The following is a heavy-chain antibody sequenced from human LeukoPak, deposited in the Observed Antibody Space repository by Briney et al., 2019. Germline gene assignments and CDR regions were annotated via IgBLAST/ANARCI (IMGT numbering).Heavy chain of an antibody. V-gene: IGHV3-23*01. J-gene: IGHJ4*02. CDR2: ISGSGGST. CDR1: GFTFSSYA. D-gene: IGHD6-13*01. CDR3: AKLTRIAAAGTDY. Sequence: GGALRLPCGTSGFTFSSYALSWVRPAPGEGLEGVSAISGSGGSTYYADSVKGRFTISRDNSKNTLYLQMNSLRAEDTAVYYCAKLTRIAAAGTDYWGQGTLVTVSS.